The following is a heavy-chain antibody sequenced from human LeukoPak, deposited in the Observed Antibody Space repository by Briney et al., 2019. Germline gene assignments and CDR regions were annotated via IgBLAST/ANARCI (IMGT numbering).Heavy chain of an antibody. V-gene: IGHV3-23*01. D-gene: IGHD5-24*01. Sequence: PGGSLRLSCAASGFTFSTYGMHWVRQAPGKGLEWVSGISGDAGRTYYADSVKGRFTIYRDNSKNTLYLQMNSLGAEDTAVYYCAKNRDGYKTHYYYYMDVWGKGTTVTISS. CDR1: GFTFSTYG. CDR3: AKNRDGYKTHYYYYMDV. CDR2: ISGDAGRT. J-gene: IGHJ6*03.